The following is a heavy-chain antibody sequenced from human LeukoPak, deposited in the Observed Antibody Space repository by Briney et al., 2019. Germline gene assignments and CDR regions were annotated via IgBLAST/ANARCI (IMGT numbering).Heavy chain of an antibody. V-gene: IGHV4-59*08. D-gene: IGHD4-17*01. CDR1: GGSISSYY. CDR2: IYYSGST. CDR3: ARHSINYGAAKLRGAFDV. Sequence: SETLSLTCTVSGGSISSYYWSWIRQPPGKGLEWIGYIYYSGSTNYNPSLKSRVTISVDTSKNQFSLKLSSVTAADTAVYYCARHSINYGAAKLRGAFDVWGQGTMVSVS. J-gene: IGHJ3*01.